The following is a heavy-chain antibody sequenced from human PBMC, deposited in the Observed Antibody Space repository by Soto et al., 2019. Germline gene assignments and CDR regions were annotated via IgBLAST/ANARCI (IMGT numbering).Heavy chain of an antibody. V-gene: IGHV4-34*01. D-gene: IGHD1-26*01. CDR1: GGSFSGNS. Sequence: QVQLQQWGAGLLKPSETLSLTCAVYGGSFSGNSWTWIRQSPGKGLEWIGQINHSGSTTYNPSLKSRVTIPLATSKNQFSLELSSVTAADTAVYYCGRGLFSENYYSGGWYYFDYWGQGTLVTVSS. CDR2: INHSGST. CDR3: GRGLFSENYYSGGWYYFDY. J-gene: IGHJ4*02.